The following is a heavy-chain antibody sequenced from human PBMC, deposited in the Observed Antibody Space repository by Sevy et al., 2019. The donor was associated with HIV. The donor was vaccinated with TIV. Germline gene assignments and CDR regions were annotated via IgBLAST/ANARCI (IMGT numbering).Heavy chain of an antibody. J-gene: IGHJ4*02. CDR1: GFTFSSYA. CDR3: AKEGGRGYSYGLSPQYFDY. Sequence: GGSLRLSCAASGFTFSSYAMSWVRQAPGKGLEWVSAISGSGGSTYYADSVKGRFTISRDNSKNTLYLQMNSLGAEDTAVYYCAKEGGRGYSYGLSPQYFDYWGQGTLVTVSS. CDR2: ISGSGGST. V-gene: IGHV3-23*01. D-gene: IGHD5-18*01.